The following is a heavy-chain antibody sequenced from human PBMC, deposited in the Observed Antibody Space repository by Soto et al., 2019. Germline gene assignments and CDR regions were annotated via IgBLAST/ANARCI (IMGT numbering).Heavy chain of an antibody. J-gene: IGHJ3*02. Sequence: PGDSLKISCKGSGYSFTSYWIGWVRQMPGKGLEWMGIIYPGDSDTRYSPSFQGQVTISADKSISTAYLQWSSLKASDTAMYYCARPHYDSSGYYCGVHDVFDIWGQGTMVTVSS. CDR2: IYPGDSDT. D-gene: IGHD3-22*01. V-gene: IGHV5-51*01. CDR1: GYSFTSYW. CDR3: ARPHYDSSGYYCGVHDVFDI.